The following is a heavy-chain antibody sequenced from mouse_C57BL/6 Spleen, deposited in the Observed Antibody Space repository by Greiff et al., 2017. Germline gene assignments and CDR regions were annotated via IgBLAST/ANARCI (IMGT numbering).Heavy chain of an antibody. J-gene: IGHJ2*01. Sequence: DVMLVESGGDLVKPGGSLKLSCAASGFTFSSYGMSWVRQTPDKRLEWVATISSGGSYTYYPDSVKGRFTISRDNAKNTLYLQMSRLKSEDTAMYYCAREITTVFDYWGQGTTLTVSS. CDR3: AREITTVFDY. CDR2: ISSGGSYT. CDR1: GFTFSSYG. D-gene: IGHD1-1*01. V-gene: IGHV5-6*02.